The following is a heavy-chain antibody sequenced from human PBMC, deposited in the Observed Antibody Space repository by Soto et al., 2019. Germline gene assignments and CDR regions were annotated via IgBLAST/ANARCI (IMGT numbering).Heavy chain of an antibody. D-gene: IGHD2-15*01. J-gene: IGHJ4*02. Sequence: QVQLQESGPGLVKPSETLSHTCIVSGGSLSSYCWNWIRQPPGKGLEWIGYIYDSGSTNYNPSLQGPVPISEDTSKKQVSLKLGSVAAAATAVYYCARLDSWGDSGGAECWGQGTLVTVSS. CDR2: IYDSGST. V-gene: IGHV4-59*01. CDR3: ARLDSWGDSGGAEC. CDR1: GGSLSSYC.